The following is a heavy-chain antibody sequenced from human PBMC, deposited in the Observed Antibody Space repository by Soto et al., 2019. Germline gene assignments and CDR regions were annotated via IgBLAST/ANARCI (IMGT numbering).Heavy chain of an antibody. D-gene: IGHD2-2*01. CDR1: GHTFIGYY. V-gene: IGHV1-2*02. CDR2: INPNSGGT. J-gene: IGHJ5*02. CDR3: AREPQRNADWFDP. Sequence: ASVKVSGNASGHTFIGYYMHWARQAPGEGNEWMGCINPNSGGTNNAQKFQRRGTMTRDTSISTADMERSRLRSDETAVYYCAREPQRNADWFDPWGQGTLVTVSS.